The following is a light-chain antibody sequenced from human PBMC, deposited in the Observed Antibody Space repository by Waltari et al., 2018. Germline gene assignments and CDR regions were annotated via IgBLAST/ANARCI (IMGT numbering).Light chain of an antibody. CDR2: DAS. J-gene: IGKJ3*01. CDR3: QQLYSDPFT. CDR1: QDVLNF. Sequence: SQLTQSPSSVSASVGDRVTITCRASQDVLNFLAWYQQKPGETPRLLIFDASSLHEGVPSRFRGSGSGTDFSLTISSLQPEDYATYYCQQLYSDPFTFGPGTKVDV. V-gene: IGKV1-9*01.